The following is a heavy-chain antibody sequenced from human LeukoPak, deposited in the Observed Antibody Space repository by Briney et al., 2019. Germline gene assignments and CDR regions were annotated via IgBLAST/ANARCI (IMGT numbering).Heavy chain of an antibody. V-gene: IGHV4-31*03. CDR1: GGSISSGGYY. CDR3: ARVTYDYGSGSIGGYYYYYMDV. J-gene: IGHJ6*03. CDR2: IYYSGST. Sequence: SETLSLTCTVSGGSISSGGYYWSWIRQHPGKGLEWIGYIYYSGSTYYNPSLKSRVTMSVDTSKNQFSLKLSSVTAADTAVYYCARVTYDYGSGSIGGYYYYYMDVWGKGTTVTVSS. D-gene: IGHD3-10*01.